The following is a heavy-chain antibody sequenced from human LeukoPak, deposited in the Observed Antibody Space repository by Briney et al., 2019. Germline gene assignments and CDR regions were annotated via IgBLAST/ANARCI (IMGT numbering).Heavy chain of an antibody. Sequence: SVKVSCKASGYTFTSYAISWVRQAPGQGLEWMGGIIPIFGTANYAQKFQGRVTITTDESTSTAYMELSSLRSEDTAVYYCARDRLGAGYSYGYNWFDPWGQGTLVTVSS. V-gene: IGHV1-69*05. CDR1: GYTFTSYA. J-gene: IGHJ5*02. D-gene: IGHD5-18*01. CDR2: IIPIFGTA. CDR3: ARDRLGAGYSYGYNWFDP.